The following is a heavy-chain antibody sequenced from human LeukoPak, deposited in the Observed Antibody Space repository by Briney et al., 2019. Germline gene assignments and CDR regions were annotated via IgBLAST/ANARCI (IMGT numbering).Heavy chain of an antibody. CDR3: ARAKRRIAVAGTDY. CDR1: GYTFTSYG. D-gene: IGHD6-19*01. V-gene: IGHV1-18*01. J-gene: IGHJ4*02. Sequence: ASVKVSCKASGYTFTSYGISWVRQAPGQGLEWMGWISAYNGNTNYAQKLQGRVTMTTDTSTSTAYMELRSLRPDDTAVYYCARAKRRIAVAGTDYWGQGTLVTVSS. CDR2: ISAYNGNT.